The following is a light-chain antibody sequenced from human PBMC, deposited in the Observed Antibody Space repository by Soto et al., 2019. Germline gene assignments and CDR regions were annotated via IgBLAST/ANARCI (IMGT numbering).Light chain of an antibody. CDR3: QQYNSYPRST. CDR2: KAS. J-gene: IGKJ1*01. V-gene: IGKV1-5*03. Sequence: DIQMTQSPSTLSASVGDRVTITCRASQSISGWLAWYQQKPGKAPKLLIYKASSLESGVPSRFSGSGSGTEVSLSISSLQPDDFATYYCQQYNSYPRSTFGQVTKLEIK. CDR1: QSISGW.